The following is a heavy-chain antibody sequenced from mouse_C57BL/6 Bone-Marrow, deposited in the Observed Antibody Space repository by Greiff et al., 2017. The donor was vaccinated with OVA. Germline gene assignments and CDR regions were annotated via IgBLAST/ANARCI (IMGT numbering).Heavy chain of an antibody. CDR3: ARPFITTWGAMDY. J-gene: IGHJ4*01. V-gene: IGHV5-17*01. CDR2: ISSGSSTI. D-gene: IGHD1-1*01. CDR1: GFTFSDYG. Sequence: EVQVVESVGGLVKPGGSLKLSCAASGFTFSDYGMHWVRQAPEKGLEWVAYISSGSSTIYYADTVKGRFTISRDNAKNTLFLQMTSLRSEDTAMYYCARPFITTWGAMDYWGQGTSVTVSS.